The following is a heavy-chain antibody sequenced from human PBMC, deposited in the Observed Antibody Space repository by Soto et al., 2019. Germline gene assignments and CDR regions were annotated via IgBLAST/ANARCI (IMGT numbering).Heavy chain of an antibody. CDR3: ARTTAVPNTLRSRYFFDY. Sequence: SETLSLTCSVSGGSVSNKTYYWSWIRQPPGKRLEWIGYVYYSGTTSYNPSLKSRVTISVDLSKNQFSLRLSSVTTADTALYYCARTTAVPNTLRSRYFFDYWGQGTLVTVSS. D-gene: IGHD4-17*01. CDR2: VYYSGTT. V-gene: IGHV4-61*01. J-gene: IGHJ4*02. CDR1: GGSVSNKTYY.